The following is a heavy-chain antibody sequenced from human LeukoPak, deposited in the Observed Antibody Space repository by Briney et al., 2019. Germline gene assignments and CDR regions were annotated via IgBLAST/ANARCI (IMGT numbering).Heavy chain of an antibody. V-gene: IGHV1-69*05. D-gene: IGHD6-13*01. CDR1: GGTFSSYA. Sequence: ASVKVSCKASGGTFSSYAISWVRQAPGQGLEWMGGIIPIFGTANYAQKFQGRVTITTDESTSTAYMELSSLRSEDTAVYYCSARRLNGINWDLAAEYFQHWGQGTLVTVSS. CDR2: IIPIFGTA. J-gene: IGHJ1*01. CDR3: SARRLNGINWDLAAEYFQH.